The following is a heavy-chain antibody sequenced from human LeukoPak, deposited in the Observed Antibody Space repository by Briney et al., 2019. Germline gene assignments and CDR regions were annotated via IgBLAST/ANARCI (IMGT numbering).Heavy chain of an antibody. CDR2: ISSSSSYI. CDR3: VRGGLTITMFGVPIIRNFDY. CDR1: GFTFSSYS. V-gene: IGHV3-21*01. D-gene: IGHD3-3*01. Sequence: TAGGSLRLSCAASGFTFSSYSMNWVRQAPGKGLEWVSSISSSSSYIYYADSVKGRFTISRDNAKNSLYLQMNSLRAEDTAVYYCVRGGLTITMFGVPIIRNFDYWGQGTLVTVSS. J-gene: IGHJ4*02.